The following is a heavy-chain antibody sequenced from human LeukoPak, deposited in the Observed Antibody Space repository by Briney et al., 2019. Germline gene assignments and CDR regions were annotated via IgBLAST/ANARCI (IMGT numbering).Heavy chain of an antibody. V-gene: IGHV3-23*01. Sequence: GGSLRLSCAASGFTFSSYWMSWVRQAPGKGLEWVSAISGSGGRTYYAGSVKGRFTISRDNFKNTLYLQMNSLRAEDTAVYYCAKDYPDIVVVPAAKDYWGQGTLVTVSS. J-gene: IGHJ4*02. CDR2: ISGSGGRT. D-gene: IGHD2-2*01. CDR3: AKDYPDIVVVPAAKDY. CDR1: GFTFSSYW.